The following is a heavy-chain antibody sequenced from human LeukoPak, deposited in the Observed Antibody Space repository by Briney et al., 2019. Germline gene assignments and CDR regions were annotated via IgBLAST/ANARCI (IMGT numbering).Heavy chain of an antibody. CDR1: GYTFTAYY. CDR2: IIPNSGDT. Sequence: ASVKVSCKASGYTFTAYYMHWVRQAPGQGLEWMGWIIPNSGDTNYAQKVQGRVTMTRDTSISTAYMELSRLTSDDTAAYYCARSNHYYGSGSGDAFDIWGQGTMVTVSS. V-gene: IGHV1-2*02. CDR3: ARSNHYYGSGSGDAFDI. J-gene: IGHJ3*02. D-gene: IGHD3-10*01.